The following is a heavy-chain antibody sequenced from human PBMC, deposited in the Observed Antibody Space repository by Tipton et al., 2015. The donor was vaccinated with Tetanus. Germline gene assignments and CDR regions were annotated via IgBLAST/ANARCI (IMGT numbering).Heavy chain of an antibody. V-gene: IGHV4-30-4*01. D-gene: IGHD3-22*01. CDR2: IYYSGST. J-gene: IGHJ4*02. CDR1: GGSISSGDYY. Sequence: TLSLTCTVSGGSISSGDYYWSWIRQPPGKGLEWIGCIYYSGSTYYNPSLKSRVTISVDTSKNQFSLKLSSVTAADTAVYYCAREGYYDSSGEIDYWGQGTLVTVSS. CDR3: AREGYYDSSGEIDY.